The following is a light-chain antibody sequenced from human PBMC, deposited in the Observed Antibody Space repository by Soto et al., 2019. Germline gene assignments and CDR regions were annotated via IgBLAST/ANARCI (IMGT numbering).Light chain of an antibody. CDR3: MQGLENLT. V-gene: IGKV2-28*01. CDR1: HSLLYSNAYNY. CDR2: LVS. J-gene: IGKJ5*01. Sequence: EIVMSQSPLSLSVTPGEPASFSCRSSHSLLYSNAYNYLDWYLQKPGQSPHLLIYLVSHRASGVPDRFSGSGSGTNFTLKISRVEAEDVGVYYCMQGLENLTFGQGTRLEI.